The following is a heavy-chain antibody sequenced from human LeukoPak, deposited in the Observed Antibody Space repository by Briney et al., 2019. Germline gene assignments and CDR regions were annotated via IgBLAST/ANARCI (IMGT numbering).Heavy chain of an antibody. J-gene: IGHJ4*02. D-gene: IGHD2-15*01. CDR3: ARPSIYCSGGSCYPYYFDY. CDR2: ISAYNGNT. Sequence: ASVKVSCKASGYTFTSYGISWVRQAPGQGLEWMGWISAYNGNTNYAQKLQGRVTMTTDTSTSTAYMELRSLRSDDTAVYCCARPSIYCSGGSCYPYYFDYWGQGTLVTVSS. CDR1: GYTFTSYG. V-gene: IGHV1-18*01.